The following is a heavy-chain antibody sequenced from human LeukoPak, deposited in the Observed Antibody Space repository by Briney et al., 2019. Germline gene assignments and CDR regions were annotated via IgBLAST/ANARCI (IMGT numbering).Heavy chain of an antibody. CDR1: GFTFSSYG. J-gene: IGHJ4*02. CDR2: ISYDGSNK. CDR3: AKEGHGSYYGSGSDY. V-gene: IGHV3-30*18. Sequence: PGGSLRLSCAASGFTFSSYGMHWVRQAPGKGLEWVAVISYDGSNKYYADSVKGRFTISRDNSKNTLYLQMNSLRAEDTAVYYCAKEGHGSYYGSGSDYWGQGTLVTVSS. D-gene: IGHD3-10*01.